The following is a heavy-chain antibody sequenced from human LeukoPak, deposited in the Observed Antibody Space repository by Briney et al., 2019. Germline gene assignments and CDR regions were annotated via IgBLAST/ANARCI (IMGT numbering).Heavy chain of an antibody. CDR3: AKQNRGIAAAGTMGWFDP. CDR1: GGSISSYY. V-gene: IGHV4-59*08. D-gene: IGHD6-13*01. Sequence: SETLSLTCTVSGGSISSYYWSWIRQPPGKGLEWTGYIYYSGSTNYNPSLKSRVTISVDTSKNQFSLKLSSVTAADTAVYYCAKQNRGIAAAGTMGWFDPWGQGTLVTVSS. J-gene: IGHJ5*02. CDR2: IYYSGST.